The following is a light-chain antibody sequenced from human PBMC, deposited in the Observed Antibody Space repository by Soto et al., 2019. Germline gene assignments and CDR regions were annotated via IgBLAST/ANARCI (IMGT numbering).Light chain of an antibody. CDR2: GAS. CDR1: QRVSSSF. Sequence: EIVLTQSPGTLSLSPGERATLSCRASQRVSSSFLAWYQQKPGQAPRLLIYGASSRATGIPDRFSGIGSGTDFTLTISRLEPEDFAVYYCQEYGSSSWTFGKGAKVE. J-gene: IGKJ1*01. V-gene: IGKV3-20*01. CDR3: QEYGSSSWT.